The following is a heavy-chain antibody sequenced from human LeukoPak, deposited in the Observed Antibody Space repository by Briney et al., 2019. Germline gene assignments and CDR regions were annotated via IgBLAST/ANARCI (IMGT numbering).Heavy chain of an antibody. CDR1: GGTFSSYA. D-gene: IGHD6-19*01. CDR2: INPSGGST. V-gene: IGHV1-46*01. CDR3: ARAEEDNWFDP. Sequence: ASVKVSCKASGGTFSSYAISWVRQAPGQGLEWMGIINPSGGSTSYAQKFQGRVTMTRDTSTSTVYMELSSLRSEDTAVYYCARAEEDNWFDPWGQGTLVTVSS. J-gene: IGHJ5*02.